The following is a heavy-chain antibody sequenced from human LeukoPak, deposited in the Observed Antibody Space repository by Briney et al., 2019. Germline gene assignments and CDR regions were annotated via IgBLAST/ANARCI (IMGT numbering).Heavy chain of an antibody. J-gene: IGHJ3*02. CDR2: IYSGGST. CDR3: ARGGSYLSAFDI. D-gene: IGHD1-26*01. CDR1: GFTVSSNY. Sequence: PGGSLRLSCAASGFTVSSNYMSWVRQAPGKGLAWVSIIYSGGSTFYADSVKGRFTISRDNSKNTLYLQMNSLRAEDTAVYYCARGGSYLSAFDIWGQGTMVTVSS. V-gene: IGHV3-53*01.